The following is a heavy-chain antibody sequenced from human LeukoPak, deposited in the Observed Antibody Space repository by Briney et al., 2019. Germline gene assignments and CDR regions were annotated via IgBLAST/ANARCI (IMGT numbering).Heavy chain of an antibody. Sequence: ASVKVSCKASGYTFTGSYMHWLRQAPGQGLEWMGWINPNSGGTNYAQKFQDRVTMTRDTSITTAYMELSRLRSDDTAVYYCARGVPATGTEGYWYFDLWGRGTLVTVSS. D-gene: IGHD6-13*01. V-gene: IGHV1-2*02. CDR3: ARGVPATGTEGYWYFDL. CDR1: GYTFTGSY. CDR2: INPNSGGT. J-gene: IGHJ2*01.